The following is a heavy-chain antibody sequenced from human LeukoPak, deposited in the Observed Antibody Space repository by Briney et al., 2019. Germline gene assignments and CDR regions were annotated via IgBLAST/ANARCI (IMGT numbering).Heavy chain of an antibody. CDR3: AKDYGGEDCYSGWYFDL. J-gene: IGHJ2*01. V-gene: IGHV3-9*01. Sequence: GRSLRLSCAASGFTFDDYAMHWVRQAPRKGLEWVSGISYNSDTIAYADSVKGRFTISRDNAKNSLYLQMNSLRAEDTALYYCAKDYGGEDCYSGWYFDLWGRGTLVTVSS. D-gene: IGHD2-21*02. CDR1: GFTFDDYA. CDR2: ISYNSDTI.